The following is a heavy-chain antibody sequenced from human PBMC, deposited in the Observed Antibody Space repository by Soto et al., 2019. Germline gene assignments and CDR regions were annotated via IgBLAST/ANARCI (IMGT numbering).Heavy chain of an antibody. CDR1: GFTFSSYA. CDR3: AKDRERIATRSIDY. J-gene: IGHJ4*02. Sequence: EVQLLESGGGLVQPGGSLRLSCAASGFTFSSYAMSWVRQAPGKGLAWVSVISGSGVSTYYADAVKGRFTISRDNSKSTLYLQVNSLRAEDTAVYYCAKDRERIATRSIDYWGQGPLVTVSS. D-gene: IGHD6-6*01. CDR2: ISGSGVST. V-gene: IGHV3-23*01.